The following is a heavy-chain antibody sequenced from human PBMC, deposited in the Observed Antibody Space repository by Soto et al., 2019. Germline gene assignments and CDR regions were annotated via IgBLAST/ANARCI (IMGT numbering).Heavy chain of an antibody. Sequence: GGSLRLSCAASGFTFSSYPMHWVRQAPGKGLEWVAVISYDGSNKYYADSVKGRFTISRDNSKNTLYLQMNSLRAEDTAVYYCARGALYYYDSSGPNMYYFDYWGQGTLVTVSS. J-gene: IGHJ4*02. CDR1: GFTFSSYP. D-gene: IGHD3-22*01. CDR3: ARGALYYYDSSGPNMYYFDY. V-gene: IGHV3-30-3*01. CDR2: ISYDGSNK.